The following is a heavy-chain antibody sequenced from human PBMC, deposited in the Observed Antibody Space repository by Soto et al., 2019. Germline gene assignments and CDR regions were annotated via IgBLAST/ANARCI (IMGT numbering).Heavy chain of an antibody. CDR2: IYYSGST. V-gene: IGHV4-30-4*01. Sequence: QVQLQESGPGLVKPSQTLSLTCTVSGGSISSGDYYWSWIRQPPGKGLEWTGYIYYSGSTYYNPSLKSRVTISVDTSKNQFSLKLSSVTAADTAVYYCARATIFGVEIPGYSDYWGQGTLVTVSS. CDR1: GGSISSGDYY. J-gene: IGHJ4*02. CDR3: ARATIFGVEIPGYSDY. D-gene: IGHD3-3*01.